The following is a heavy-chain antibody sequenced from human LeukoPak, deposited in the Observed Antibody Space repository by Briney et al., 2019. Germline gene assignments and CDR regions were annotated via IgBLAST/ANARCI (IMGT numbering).Heavy chain of an antibody. CDR2: ISWNSGSI. D-gene: IGHD3-3*01. V-gene: IGHV3-9*01. CDR3: AKGGTIAGYYMDV. CDR1: GFTFDDYA. Sequence: PGRSLRLSCAASGFTFDDYAMHWVRQAPGKGLEWVSGISWNSGSIGYADSVKGRFTISRDNAKNSLYLQMNSLRAEDTALYYCAKGGTIAGYYMDVWGKGTMVTVSS. J-gene: IGHJ6*03.